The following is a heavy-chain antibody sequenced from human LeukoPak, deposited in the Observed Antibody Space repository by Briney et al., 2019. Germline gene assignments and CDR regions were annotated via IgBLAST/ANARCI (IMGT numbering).Heavy chain of an antibody. J-gene: IGHJ6*02. Sequence: PSETLSLTCTVSGGSISSYYWSWIRQPAGKGLEWIGRIYTSGSTNYNPSLKSRVTMSVDTSKNQFSLKLNSVTAADTAVYYCARALKFSVVRYFDKQYYYYGMDVWGQGTTVTVSS. CDR1: GGSISSYY. CDR3: ARALKFSVVRYFDKQYYYYGMDV. CDR2: IYTSGST. V-gene: IGHV4-4*07. D-gene: IGHD3-9*01.